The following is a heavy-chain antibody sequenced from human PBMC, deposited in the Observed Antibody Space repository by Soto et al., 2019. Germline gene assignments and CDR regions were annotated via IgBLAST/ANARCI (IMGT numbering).Heavy chain of an antibody. CDR1: GGTFSSYT. Sequence: QVQLVQSGAEVKKPGSSVKVSCKASGGTFSSYTISWVRQAPGQGLEWMGRIIPILGIANYAQKFQGRVTITADKSTSKAYMELGSLSSEDKAVYYCAIDGGGYYYDSSGYYYSAFDIWGQGTMVTVSS. CDR2: IIPILGIA. CDR3: AIDGGGYYYDSSGYYYSAFDI. D-gene: IGHD3-22*01. V-gene: IGHV1-69*08. J-gene: IGHJ3*02.